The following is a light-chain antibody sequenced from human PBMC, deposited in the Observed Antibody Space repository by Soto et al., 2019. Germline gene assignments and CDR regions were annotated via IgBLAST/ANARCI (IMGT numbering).Light chain of an antibody. J-gene: IGKJ2*01. CDR1: QSIVYTSNNRNY. CDR3: QQYYSTPYT. CDR2: WAS. V-gene: IGKV4-1*01. Sequence: DIVMTQSPDSLAVSLGERATINCKSSQSIVYTSNNRNYLAWYQQKPGQPPKLLISWASTRESGVPDRFSGIGSGTHFTLTISSLQAEDVAAYFCQQYYSTPYTFGQGTKLEI.